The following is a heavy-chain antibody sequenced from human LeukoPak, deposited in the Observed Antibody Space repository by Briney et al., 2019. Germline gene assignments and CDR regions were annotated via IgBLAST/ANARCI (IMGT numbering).Heavy chain of an antibody. CDR3: ARAYSSSWNPSWWYFDL. Sequence: SETLSLTCAVYGVSFSGYYWSWIRQPPGKGLEWIGEINHSGSTNYNPSLKSRVTISVDTSKNQFSLKLSSVTAADTAVYYCARAYSSSWNPSWWYFDLWGRGTLVTVSS. J-gene: IGHJ2*01. CDR2: INHSGST. CDR1: GVSFSGYY. D-gene: IGHD6-13*01. V-gene: IGHV4-34*01.